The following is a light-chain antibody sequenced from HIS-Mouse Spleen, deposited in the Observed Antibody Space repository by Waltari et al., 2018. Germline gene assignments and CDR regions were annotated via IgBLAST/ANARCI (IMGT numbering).Light chain of an antibody. CDR1: QSISSW. Sequence: DIQMTQSPSTLSASVGDRVTITCRASQSISSWLAWYQQKPGKAPKLLIYNASSLESGVPSRFSRSGSGTEFTLTISSLQPDDFATYYCQQYRTFGQGTKVEIK. CDR2: NAS. J-gene: IGKJ1*01. V-gene: IGKV1-5*03. CDR3: QQYRT.